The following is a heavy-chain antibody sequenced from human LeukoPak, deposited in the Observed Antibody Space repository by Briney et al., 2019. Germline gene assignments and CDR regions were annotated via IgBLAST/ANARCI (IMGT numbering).Heavy chain of an antibody. CDR1: GFTSDDYG. V-gene: IGHV3-20*04. D-gene: IGHD2-15*01. Sequence: GGSLRLSCAASGFTSDDYGMSWVPHAPGKGLEWGSGINWNGGSTGYADSVKGRFTISRDNAKNSLYLQMNSLRAEDTALYYCARGTPASYYYYMDVWGKGTTVTVSS. J-gene: IGHJ6*03. CDR3: ARGTPASYYYYMDV. CDR2: INWNGGST.